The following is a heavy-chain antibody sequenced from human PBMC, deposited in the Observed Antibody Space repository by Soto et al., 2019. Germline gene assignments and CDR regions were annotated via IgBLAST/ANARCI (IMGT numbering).Heavy chain of an antibody. CDR2: IYHSGNI. CDR3: ARIPSP. Sequence: SETLSLTCAVSGGSISSGGYSWSWIRQPPGKGLEWIVYIYHSGNISYNPSLKSRVTISVDRSKNQFSLKLCSVTAADTAMYYCARIPSPWGQGTLVTVSS. V-gene: IGHV4-30-2*01. J-gene: IGHJ5*02. CDR1: GGSISSGGYS. D-gene: IGHD2-21*01.